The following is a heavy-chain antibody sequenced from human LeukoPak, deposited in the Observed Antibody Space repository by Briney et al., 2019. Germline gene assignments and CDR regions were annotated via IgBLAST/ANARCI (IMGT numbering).Heavy chain of an antibody. Sequence: PGGSLRLSCVASGFTFSNYWMQWVRQVPGKGLVWVSRLNGDGTNIIYADSVKGRFTISRDNAENTLYLQMNGLRAEDTALYYCARSQSGVFDVWGQGTMVTVSS. CDR1: GFTFSNYW. CDR2: LNGDGTNI. CDR3: ARSQSGVFDV. D-gene: IGHD2-8*01. V-gene: IGHV3-74*01. J-gene: IGHJ3*01.